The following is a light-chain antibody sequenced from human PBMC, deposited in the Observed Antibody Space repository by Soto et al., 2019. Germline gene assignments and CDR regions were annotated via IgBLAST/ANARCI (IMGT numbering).Light chain of an antibody. J-gene: IGLJ1*01. CDR3: SSYTTSSTLYV. V-gene: IGLV2-14*01. CDR1: SSDVGNYNY. Sequence: QSALTQPASVSGSPGQSITISCTGTSSDVGNYNYVSWYQQHPGKAPQLMIFQVSNRASGVSNRFSGSKSGDTASLTISGLQAEDEADYYRSSYTTSSTLYVFGPGTKVTVL. CDR2: QVS.